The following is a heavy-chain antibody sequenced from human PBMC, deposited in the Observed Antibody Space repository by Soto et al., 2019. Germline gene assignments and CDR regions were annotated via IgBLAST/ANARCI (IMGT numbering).Heavy chain of an antibody. V-gene: IGHV1-2*02. J-gene: IGHJ4*02. CDR3: ARCILPSYFDY. D-gene: IGHD2-8*01. CDR1: GDTFTGYY. Sequence: EASVKVSWKACGDTFTGYYRHWVRQTPGQGLEWMGRINPNSGGTNYAQKFQGRVTMTRDTSTSTVYMELSSLRSEDTAVYYCARCILPSYFDYWGQGTLVTVSS. CDR2: INPNSGGT.